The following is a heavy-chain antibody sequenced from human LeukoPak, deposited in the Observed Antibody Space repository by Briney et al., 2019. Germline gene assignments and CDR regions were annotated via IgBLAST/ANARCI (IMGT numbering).Heavy chain of an antibody. CDR2: IKEDGSEK. V-gene: IGHV3-7*03. CDR1: GFTFSDFW. CDR3: ARDAKWFDP. J-gene: IGHJ5*02. Sequence: GGSLRLSCEASGFTFSDFWMSWVRQAPGKGLEWVANIKEDGSEKNCVDSVKGRFTISRDNAKNSLYLQMNSLRAEDTAVYYCARDAKWFDPWGQGTLVTVSS.